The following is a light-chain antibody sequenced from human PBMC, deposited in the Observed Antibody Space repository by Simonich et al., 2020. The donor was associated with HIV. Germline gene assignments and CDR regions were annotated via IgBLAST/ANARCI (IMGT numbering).Light chain of an antibody. V-gene: IGLV4-69*01. Sequence: QLVLTQSPSASASLGSSANLTCPLSSGHSIYAIACHQQQPEKGPRYLMRLNRDGSHSKGDGIPDRFSGSSSGAERYLTISSLQSEDEADYYCQTWGTGIRVFGGGTKLTVL. CDR3: QTWGTGIRV. J-gene: IGLJ3*02. CDR1: SGHSIYA. CDR2: LNRDGSH.